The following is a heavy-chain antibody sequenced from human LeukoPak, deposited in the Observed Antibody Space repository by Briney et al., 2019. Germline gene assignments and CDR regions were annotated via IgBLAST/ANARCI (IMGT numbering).Heavy chain of an antibody. D-gene: IGHD1-26*01. J-gene: IGHJ4*02. Sequence: SETLSLTCTVSGGSISYYYWSWIRQPPGKGLEWIGYIYYSGSTNYNPSLKSRVIISVDTSKNQFSLKLSSVTAADTAVYYCARRDGRELPDDYWGQGTLVTVSS. CDR3: ARRDGRELPDDY. CDR2: IYYSGST. CDR1: GGSISYYY. V-gene: IGHV4-59*08.